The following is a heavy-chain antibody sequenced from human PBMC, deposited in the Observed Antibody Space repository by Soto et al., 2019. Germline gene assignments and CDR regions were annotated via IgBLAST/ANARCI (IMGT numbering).Heavy chain of an antibody. Sequence: ASVKVSCKASGYTFTSYYMHWVRQAPGQGLEWMGWTSAYNGNTNYAQKLQGRVTMTTDTSTSTAYRGRRSLRSDDTAVYYCARGDVLLWFGEPTPTAFDIWGQGTMVTVSS. V-gene: IGHV1-18*04. CDR3: ARGDVLLWFGEPTPTAFDI. J-gene: IGHJ3*02. CDR2: TSAYNGNT. CDR1: GYTFTSYY. D-gene: IGHD3-10*01.